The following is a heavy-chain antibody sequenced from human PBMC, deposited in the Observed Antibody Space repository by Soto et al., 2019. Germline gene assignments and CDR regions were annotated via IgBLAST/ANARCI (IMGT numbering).Heavy chain of an antibody. CDR2: ISYDGSNK. CDR1: GFTFSSYA. CDR3: ARDLGQSGFDP. V-gene: IGHV3-30-3*01. D-gene: IGHD7-27*01. Sequence: QVQLVESGGGVVQPGRSLRLSCAASGFTFSSYAMHWVRQAPGKGLEWVAVISYDGSNKYYADSVKGRFTISRDNSKNPLYLQMNSLRAEDTAVYYWARDLGQSGFDPWGQGGLVTVSS. J-gene: IGHJ5*02.